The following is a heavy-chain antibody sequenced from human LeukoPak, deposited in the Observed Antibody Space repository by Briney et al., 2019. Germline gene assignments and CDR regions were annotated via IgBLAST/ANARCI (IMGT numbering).Heavy chain of an antibody. CDR3: ARHRMREWFDP. Sequence: SETLSLTCAVYGGSFSGYYWSWIRQPPGKGLEWIGEINHSGSTNYNPSLKSRVTISVDTSKNQFSLKLSSVTAADTAMYYCARHRMREWFDPWGQGTLVTVSS. CDR1: GGSFSGYY. J-gene: IGHJ5*02. V-gene: IGHV4-34*01. CDR2: INHSGST.